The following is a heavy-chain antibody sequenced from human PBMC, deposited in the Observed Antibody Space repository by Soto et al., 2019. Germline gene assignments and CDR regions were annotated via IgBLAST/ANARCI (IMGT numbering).Heavy chain of an antibody. Sequence: QVKLLQSGAEVKKPGASVKVSCKASGYSFITSYYMHWVRQAPGQGLEWMGIINPTGSMTKYSQRFQGRLTMTRDTSTSTDYMELTTLTSEDTAVYFCARDTGYDHDAFDIWGQGTMVTVSS. V-gene: IGHV1-46*01. CDR2: INPTGSMT. CDR3: ARDTGYDHDAFDI. J-gene: IGHJ3*02. CDR1: GYSFITSYY. D-gene: IGHD5-12*01.